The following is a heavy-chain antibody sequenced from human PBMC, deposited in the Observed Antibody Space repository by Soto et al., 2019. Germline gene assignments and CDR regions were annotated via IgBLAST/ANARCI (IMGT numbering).Heavy chain of an antibody. Sequence: QVQLQESGPGLVKPSETLSLTCTVSGGSITGYHWSWIRQPPGKGLEWIGYTHGSGITNYNPSLQSRVTISVDTSKNHFSLKLRSVTASDTAVYYCASYIEGGGGRGYWGQGHLLTVSS. V-gene: IGHV4-59*01. CDR1: GGSITGYH. J-gene: IGHJ4*02. CDR3: ASYIEGGGGRGY. D-gene: IGHD1-26*01. CDR2: THGSGIT.